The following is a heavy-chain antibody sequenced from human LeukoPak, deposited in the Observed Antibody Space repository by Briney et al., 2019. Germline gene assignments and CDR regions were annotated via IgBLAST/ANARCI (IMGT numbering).Heavy chain of an antibody. CDR2: ISYDGSNK. CDR3: ARGQARAYYYDSSGYYSD. V-gene: IGHV3-30-3*01. CDR1: GFTFSSYA. J-gene: IGHJ4*02. Sequence: GGSLRLSCAASGFTFSSYAMHWVRQAPGKGLEWVAVISYDGSNKYYADSVEGRFTISRDNSKNTLYLQMNSLRAEDTAVYYCARGQARAYYYDSSGYYSDWGQGTLVTVSS. D-gene: IGHD3-22*01.